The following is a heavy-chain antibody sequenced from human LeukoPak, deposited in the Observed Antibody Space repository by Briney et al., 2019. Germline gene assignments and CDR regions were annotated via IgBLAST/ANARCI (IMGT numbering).Heavy chain of an antibody. CDR2: ISYDGNNK. D-gene: IGHD3-22*01. CDR1: GFIFSSYG. CDR3: AKNGPYYYDSRAYYPDY. V-gene: IGHV3-30*18. J-gene: IGHJ4*02. Sequence: GGSLRLSCSASGFIFSSYGMHWVRQAPGKGLEWVAVISYDGNNKYYADSVKGRFTISRDNSKNTLYLQMNSLRVEDTAVYYCAKNGPYYYDSRAYYPDYWGQGTLVTVSS.